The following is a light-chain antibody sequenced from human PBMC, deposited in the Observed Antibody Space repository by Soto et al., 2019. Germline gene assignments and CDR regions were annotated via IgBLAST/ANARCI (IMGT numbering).Light chain of an antibody. CDR2: DAY. J-gene: IGKJ4*01. CDR1: QDINNN. CDR3: QQYDSLAQCT. Sequence: DIQMTQSPSSLSASVGDRVTITCQASQDINNNLNWYQHKPGKAPKLLIYDAYNLETGVPPRFSGRGSGTDFTFTITSLQPEDFATYYCQQYDSLAQCTFGGGTKVEIE. V-gene: IGKV1-33*01.